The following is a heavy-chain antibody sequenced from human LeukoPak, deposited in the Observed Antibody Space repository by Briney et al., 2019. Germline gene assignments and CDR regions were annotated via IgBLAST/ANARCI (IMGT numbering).Heavy chain of an antibody. CDR3: AKALYGRGCSSTSCSDY. CDR1: GFTFSSYA. CDR2: ISGSGGST. D-gene: IGHD2-2*01. J-gene: IGHJ4*02. V-gene: IGHV3-23*01. Sequence: AGGSLRLSCAASGFTFSSYAMSWVRQAPGKGLEWVSAISGSGGSTYYADSVKGRFTISRDNSKNTLYLQMNSLRAEDTAVYYCAKALYGRGCSSTSCSDYWGQGTLVTVSS.